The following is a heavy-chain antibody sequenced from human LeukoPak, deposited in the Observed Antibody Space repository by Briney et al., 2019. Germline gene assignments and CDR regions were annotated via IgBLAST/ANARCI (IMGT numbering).Heavy chain of an antibody. CDR3: ARKYYDSSGIYYMDV. Sequence: TSETLSLTCTVSGGSISSGSYYWSWIRQPAGKGLEWIGRIYTSGSTNYNPSLKSRVTISVDTSKNQFSLKLSSVTAADTAVYYCARKYYDSSGIYYMDVWGKGTTVTVSS. V-gene: IGHV4-61*02. CDR2: IYTSGST. J-gene: IGHJ6*03. D-gene: IGHD3-22*01. CDR1: GGSISSGSYY.